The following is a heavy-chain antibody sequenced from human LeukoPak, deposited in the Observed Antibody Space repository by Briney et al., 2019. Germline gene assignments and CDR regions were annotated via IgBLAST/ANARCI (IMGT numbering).Heavy chain of an antibody. CDR3: ARTKYHYYDSSGYEGPYNYVDV. CDR2: ISYDGRT. J-gene: IGHJ6*03. D-gene: IGHD3-22*01. Sequence: SETLSLTCTVSGDSIGSRYWSWIRQPPGKGLEWIGYISYDGRTNYSPSLKSRVTISVDMSMNQLSLKLSSVTAADTAVYYCARTKYHYYDSSGYEGPYNYVDVWGKGTTVTVSS. V-gene: IGHV4-59*11. CDR1: GDSIGSRY.